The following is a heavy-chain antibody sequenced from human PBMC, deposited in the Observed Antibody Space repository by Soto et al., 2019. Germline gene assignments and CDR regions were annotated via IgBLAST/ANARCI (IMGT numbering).Heavy chain of an antibody. Sequence: HPGGSLRLFCAASGFTFSSYAMHWVRQAPGKGLEWAAVISYDGSNKYYADSVKGRFTISRDNSKNTLYLQMNSLRAEDTAVYYCARARFTVTTPQYFQHWRQRTLFTVSS. J-gene: IGHJ1*01. CDR3: ARARFTVTTPQYFQH. CDR1: GFTFSSYA. V-gene: IGHV3-30-3*01. D-gene: IGHD4-17*01. CDR2: ISYDGSNK.